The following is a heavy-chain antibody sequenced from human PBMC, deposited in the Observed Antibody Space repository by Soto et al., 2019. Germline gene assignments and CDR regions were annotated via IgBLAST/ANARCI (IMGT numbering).Heavy chain of an antibody. D-gene: IGHD3-9*01. Sequence: GSGPTRVNPTQTLTLTWTFSGFSLSTSGVGVGWIRQPPEKALEWLALIYWDDDKRYSPSLKSRLTITKDTSKNQVVLTMTNMDPVDTATYYCAHTYKGYYDILTGRKHFDYRGQGTLVTSPQ. CDR3: AHTYKGYYDILTGRKHFDY. V-gene: IGHV2-5*02. CDR1: GFSLSTSGVG. CDR2: IYWDDDK. J-gene: IGHJ4*02.